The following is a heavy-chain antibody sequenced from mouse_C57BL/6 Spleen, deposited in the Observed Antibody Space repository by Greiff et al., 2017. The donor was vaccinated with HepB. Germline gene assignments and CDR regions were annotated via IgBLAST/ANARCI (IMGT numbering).Heavy chain of an antibody. CDR2: IHPNSGST. D-gene: IGHD1-1*01. Sequence: QVQLQQSGAELVKPGASVKLSCKASGYTFTSYWMHWVKQRPGQGLEWIGMIHPNSGSTNYNEKFKSKATLTVDKSSSTAYMQLSSLTSEDSAVYYCARWGYYYGSRFDYWGQGTTLTVSS. J-gene: IGHJ2*01. CDR3: ARWGYYYGSRFDY. V-gene: IGHV1-64*01. CDR1: GYTFTSYW.